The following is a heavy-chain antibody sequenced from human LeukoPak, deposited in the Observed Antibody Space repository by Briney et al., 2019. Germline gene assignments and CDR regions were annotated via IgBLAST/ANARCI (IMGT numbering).Heavy chain of an antibody. J-gene: IGHJ4*02. Sequence: SSETLSLTCTVSGGSISSYYWSWIRQPPGKGLEWIGYIYYSGSTNYNPSLKSRVTISVDTSKNQFSLKLSSVTAADTAVYYCARLVGAASNFDNWGQGTLVTASS. V-gene: IGHV4-59*08. CDR2: IYYSGST. D-gene: IGHD1-26*01. CDR1: GGSISSYY. CDR3: ARLVGAASNFDN.